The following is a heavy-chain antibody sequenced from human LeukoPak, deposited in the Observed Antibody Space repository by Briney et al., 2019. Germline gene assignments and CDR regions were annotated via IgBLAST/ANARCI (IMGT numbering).Heavy chain of an antibody. Sequence: GGSLRLSCAASGFTYSSHSMTWVRQAPGKGLEWVSVIGGGGRTFYADSVKGRFTISRDNANNLLYLQMNSLRAEDTAVYYCASGTIVGARGADNWGQGTLVTVSS. CDR3: ASGTIVGARGADN. CDR1: GFTYSSHS. J-gene: IGHJ4*02. CDR2: IGGGGRT. V-gene: IGHV3-23*01. D-gene: IGHD1-26*01.